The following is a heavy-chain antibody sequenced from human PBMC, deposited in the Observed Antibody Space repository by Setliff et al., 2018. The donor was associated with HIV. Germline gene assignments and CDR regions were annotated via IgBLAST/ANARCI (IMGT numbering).Heavy chain of an antibody. CDR3: ARKGNVGGWFDP. CDR1: GGSFSEYY. V-gene: IGHV4-59*01. CDR2: IYYSGST. Sequence: ETLSLTCAVYGGSFSEYYWSWIRQQPGKGLEWIGYIYYSGSTNYNPSLKSRVTISVDTSKNQFSLKLSSVTAADTAVYYCARKGNVGGWFDPWGQGTLVTVSS. D-gene: IGHD3-16*01. J-gene: IGHJ5*02.